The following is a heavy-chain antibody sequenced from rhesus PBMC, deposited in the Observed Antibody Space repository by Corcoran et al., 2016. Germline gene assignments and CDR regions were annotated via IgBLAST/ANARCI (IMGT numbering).Heavy chain of an antibody. V-gene: IGHV1-111*02. J-gene: IGHJ4*01. CDR3: ATAPGIAAAGQDY. CDR1: GSPFTDYS. Sequence: EVQLVQSGAEVKKPGASVKISCKASGSPFTDYSLPRVRQAPGKGLEWMGRVDPEDGEAIHAQKFQDRVTITADTSTDTAYMELSSLRSEDTAVYYCATAPGIAAAGQDYWGQGVLVTVSS. CDR2: VDPEDGEA. D-gene: IGHD6-31*01.